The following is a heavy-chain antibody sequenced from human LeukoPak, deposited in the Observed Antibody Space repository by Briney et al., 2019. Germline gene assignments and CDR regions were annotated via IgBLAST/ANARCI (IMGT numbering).Heavy chain of an antibody. Sequence: GGSLRLSCAASGFTFSSFSINWVRQAPGKGLQWVSYISSSGSTIYYADSVKGRFTISRDNAKNSLYLQMNSLRAEDTAVYYCARGRVAVAGTPNLSHFDYWGQGTLVTVSS. CDR1: GFTFSSFS. V-gene: IGHV3-48*01. J-gene: IGHJ4*02. D-gene: IGHD6-19*01. CDR2: ISSSGSTI. CDR3: ARGRVAVAGTPNLSHFDY.